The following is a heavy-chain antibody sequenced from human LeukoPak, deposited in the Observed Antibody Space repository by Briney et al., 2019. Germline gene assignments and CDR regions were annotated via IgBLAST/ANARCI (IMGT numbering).Heavy chain of an antibody. D-gene: IGHD3-22*01. Sequence: GESLKISCKGSGYSFTTYWIGWVRQLPGKGLEWMGIIYPGDSDTRYSPSFQGQVTISDDKSISTDYLQWSSLKASDTAMYYCARSHVSDTYYYDSSGYYLFDYWGQGTLVTVS. CDR3: ARSHVSDTYYYDSSGYYLFDY. V-gene: IGHV5-51*01. CDR2: IYPGDSDT. CDR1: GYSFTTYW. J-gene: IGHJ4*02.